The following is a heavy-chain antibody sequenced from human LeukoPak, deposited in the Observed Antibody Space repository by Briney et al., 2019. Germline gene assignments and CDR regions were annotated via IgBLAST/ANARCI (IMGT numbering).Heavy chain of an antibody. CDR1: GFTFSSYW. CDR3: ARDPHTAMALYYFDY. J-gene: IGHJ4*02. D-gene: IGHD5-18*01. CDR2: INSDGSST. V-gene: IGHV3-74*01. Sequence: GGSLRLSCAASGFTFSSYWMSWVRQAPGKGLVWVSRINSDGSSTSNADSVRGRFTISRDNAKNTLYLQMNSLRAEDTAVYYCARDPHTAMALYYFDYWGQGTLVTVSS.